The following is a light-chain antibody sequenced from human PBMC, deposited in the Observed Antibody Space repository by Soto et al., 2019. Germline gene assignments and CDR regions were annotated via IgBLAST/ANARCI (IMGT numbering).Light chain of an antibody. CDR1: QGISNF. CDR2: KAS. V-gene: IGKV1-9*01. Sequence: DIQLTQSPSFLSASVGDRVTISCRASQGISNFLAWYQQKAGKAPKLLIYKASTLKSGVPSRFSGSGSGTEFTLTITSLQPEDFATYYCQQSYGTPITSGQGTRLEIK. CDR3: QQSYGTPIT. J-gene: IGKJ5*01.